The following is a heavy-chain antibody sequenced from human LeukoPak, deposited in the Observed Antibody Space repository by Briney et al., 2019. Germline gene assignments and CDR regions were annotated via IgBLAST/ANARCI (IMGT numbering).Heavy chain of an antibody. CDR1: GFTFSTCA. J-gene: IGHJ5*02. V-gene: IGHV3-48*02. D-gene: IGHD1-26*01. CDR3: AGGLTVGGNWFDP. Sequence: GGSLRLSCATSGFTFSTCAMNWVRQAPGEGLEWISYISFSGDTIYYADSVKGRFTISRDNAKNSLYLHMNSLRDEDTAVYYCAGGLTVGGNWFDPWGQGTLSPSPQ. CDR2: ISFSGDTI.